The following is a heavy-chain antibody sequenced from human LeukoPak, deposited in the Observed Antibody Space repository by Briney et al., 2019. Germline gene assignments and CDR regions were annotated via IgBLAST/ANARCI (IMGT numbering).Heavy chain of an antibody. CDR2: INHSGST. CDR1: GGSFSGYY. D-gene: IGHD5-18*01. Sequence: SETLSLTCAVYGGSFSGYYWSWIRQPPGKGLEWIGEINHSGSTNYNPSLKSRVTISVDKSKNQFSLKLTSVTAADTAVYYCARAGRGYNYGFVPSELDYYYYYMDVWGKGTTVTVSS. CDR3: ARAGRGYNYGFVPSELDYYYYYMDV. J-gene: IGHJ6*03. V-gene: IGHV4-34*01.